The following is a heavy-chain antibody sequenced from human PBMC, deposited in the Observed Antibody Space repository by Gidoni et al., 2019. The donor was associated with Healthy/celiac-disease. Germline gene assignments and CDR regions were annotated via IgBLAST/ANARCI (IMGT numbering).Heavy chain of an antibody. D-gene: IGHD3-22*01. CDR3: ARVLIGYDLCHYFDY. CDR2: INPNSGGP. Sequence: QVQLVQSGAEVKKPGASVKVSCKASGYTFTGYYRQWLRQAPGHGLEWMGWINPNSGGPNYAPHCQGRVTMTRATSISTAYMQLCMLISDDTAVYYAARVLIGYDLCHYFDYWGQGTLVTVSS. CDR1: GYTFTGYY. J-gene: IGHJ4*02. V-gene: IGHV1-2*02.